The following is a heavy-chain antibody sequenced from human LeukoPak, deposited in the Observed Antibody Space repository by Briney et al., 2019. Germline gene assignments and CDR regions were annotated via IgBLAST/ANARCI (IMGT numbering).Heavy chain of an antibody. CDR1: GGTFSSYA. Sequence: SVKVSCKASGGTFSSYAISWVRQAPGQGLEWMGRIIPILGIANYAQKFQGRVTITADKSTSTAYMELSSLRSEDTAVYYCARERIWNSSSHLCDYWGQGTLVTVSS. J-gene: IGHJ4*02. V-gene: IGHV1-69*04. D-gene: IGHD6-13*01. CDR2: IIPILGIA. CDR3: ARERIWNSSSHLCDY.